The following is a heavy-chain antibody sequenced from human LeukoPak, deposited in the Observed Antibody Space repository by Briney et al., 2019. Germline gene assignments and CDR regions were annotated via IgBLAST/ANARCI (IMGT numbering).Heavy chain of an antibody. CDR2: IIPIFGTA. CDR1: GGTFSTHA. V-gene: IGHV1-69*01. Sequence: VASVEVSCKASGGTFSTHAISWVRQAPGQGLEWMGGIIPIFGTANYAQKFQGRVTITADESTSTAYMELSSLRSEDTAVYYCARPGYSSSPEFYYYMDVWGKGTTVTVSS. D-gene: IGHD6-13*01. J-gene: IGHJ6*03. CDR3: ARPGYSSSPEFYYYMDV.